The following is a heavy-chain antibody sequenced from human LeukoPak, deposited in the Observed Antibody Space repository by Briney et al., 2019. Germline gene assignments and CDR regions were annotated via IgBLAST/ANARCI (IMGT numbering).Heavy chain of an antibody. CDR1: GYTFTSYG. D-gene: IGHD1-26*01. V-gene: IGHV1-18*01. J-gene: IGHJ4*02. Sequence: ASVKVSCKASGYTFTSYGISWVRQAPGQGLEWMGWISAYNGNTNYAQKLQGRVTMTTDTSTSTAYMELRSLRSDDTAVYYCARDTEVVGAIPESYFDYWGQGTLVTVSS. CDR3: ARDTEVVGAIPESYFDY. CDR2: ISAYNGNT.